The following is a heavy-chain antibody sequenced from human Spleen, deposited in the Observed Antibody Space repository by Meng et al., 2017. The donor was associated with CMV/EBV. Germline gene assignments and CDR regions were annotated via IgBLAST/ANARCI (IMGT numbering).Heavy chain of an antibody. CDR1: CYTFTSYG. V-gene: IGHV1-2*02. CDR3: ARDSSWPDLYFDL. CDR2: INPNSGGT. D-gene: IGHD6-13*01. J-gene: IGHJ2*01. Sequence: QVQLVQAGAEVKKPGASVKVSCKASCYTFTSYGISWVRQAPGQGLEWMGWINPNSGGTNYAQKFQGRVTMTRDTSISTAYMELSRLRSDDTAVYYCARDSSWPDLYFDLWGRGTLVTVSS.